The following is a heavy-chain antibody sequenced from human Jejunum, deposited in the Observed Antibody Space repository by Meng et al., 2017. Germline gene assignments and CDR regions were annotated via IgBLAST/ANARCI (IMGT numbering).Heavy chain of an antibody. J-gene: IGHJ4*02. D-gene: IGHD6-19*01. CDR3: ARDGWGSSGWYDY. CDR1: GFTFSSHA. V-gene: IGHV3-30-3*01. Sequence: QVQLVESGGGVVQPGRSLRLSCAASGFTFSSHAMYWVRQAPGKGLEWVAVISYDGSYKHYPDSVKGRFTISRDNSKNTLYLQMNSLRAEDTAVYYCARDGWGSSGWYDYWGQGTLVTVSS. CDR2: ISYDGSYK.